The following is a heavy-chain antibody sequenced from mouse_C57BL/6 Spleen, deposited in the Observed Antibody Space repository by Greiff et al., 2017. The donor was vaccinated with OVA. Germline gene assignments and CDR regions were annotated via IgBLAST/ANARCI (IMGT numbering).Heavy chain of an antibody. D-gene: IGHD2-4*01. V-gene: IGHV2-5*01. CDR1: GFSLTSYG. J-gene: IGHJ2*01. Sequence: VQLQQSGPGLVQPSQSLSITCTVSGFSLTSYGVHWVRQSPGKGLEWLGVIWRGGSTDYNAAFMSRLSTTKDNSKSQVFFKMNSLQADDTAIYYCAKGRDYDGFDYWGQGTTLTVSS. CDR3: AKGRDYDGFDY. CDR2: IWRGGST.